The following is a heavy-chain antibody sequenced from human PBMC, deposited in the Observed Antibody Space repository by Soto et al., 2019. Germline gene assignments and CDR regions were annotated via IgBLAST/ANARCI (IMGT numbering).Heavy chain of an antibody. CDR3: EGDPCSGGSCYEFRGDDFDI. J-gene: IGHJ3*02. V-gene: IGHV1-69*08. CDR2: IIPILGIA. CDR1: GGTFSSYT. Sequence: QVQLVQSGAEVKKPGSSVKVSCKASGGTFSSYTISWVRQAPGHGLDWMGSIIPILGIANYAQNFQGRVTITAAKSTRTAYMDLSSLRSEDTAVYYCEGDPCSGGSCYEFRGDDFDIWGQGTMVTVSS. D-gene: IGHD2-15*01.